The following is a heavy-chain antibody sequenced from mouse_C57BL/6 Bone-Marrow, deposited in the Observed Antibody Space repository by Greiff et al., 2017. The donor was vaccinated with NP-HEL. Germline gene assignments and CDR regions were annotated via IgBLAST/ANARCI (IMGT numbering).Heavy chain of an antibody. D-gene: IGHD2-14*01. Sequence: QLQQSGAELVMPGASVKLSCKASVYTFTSYWMHWMKQRPGQGLEWIGEIDPSDSYTNYNQKFKGKSTLTVDKSSSTAYMQLSSLTSEDSAVYYCASYYRSPFDYWGQGTTLTVSS. CDR3: ASYYRSPFDY. CDR1: VYTFTSYW. V-gene: IGHV1-69*01. J-gene: IGHJ2*01. CDR2: IDPSDSYT.